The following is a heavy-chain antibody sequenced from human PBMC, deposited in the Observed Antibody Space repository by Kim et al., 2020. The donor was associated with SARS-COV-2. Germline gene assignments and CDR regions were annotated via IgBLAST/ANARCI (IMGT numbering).Heavy chain of an antibody. CDR3: VKYVLHGDYYYGMDV. J-gene: IGHJ6*02. Sequence: DSVKGRFTSSRDNSKNTLYLQMSSLRAEDTAVYYCVKYVLHGDYYYGMDVWGQGTTVTVSS. V-gene: IGHV3-64D*06. D-gene: IGHD2-15*01.